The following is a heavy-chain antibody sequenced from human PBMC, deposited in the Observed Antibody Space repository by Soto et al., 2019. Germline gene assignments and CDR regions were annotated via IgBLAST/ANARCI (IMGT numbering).Heavy chain of an antibody. CDR2: IYPGDSDT. D-gene: IGHD2-2*01. V-gene: IGHV5-51*01. CDR1: GYSFTSYW. J-gene: IGHJ6*02. CDR3: ARHDWYCISTSCYVSLGPYYYYGMDV. Sequence: PGESLKISCKGSGYSFTSYWIGWVRQMPGKGLEWMGIIYPGDSDTRYSPSFQGQVTISADKSISTAYLQWSSLKASDTAMYYCARHDWYCISTSCYVSLGPYYYYGMDVWGQGTTVTVSS.